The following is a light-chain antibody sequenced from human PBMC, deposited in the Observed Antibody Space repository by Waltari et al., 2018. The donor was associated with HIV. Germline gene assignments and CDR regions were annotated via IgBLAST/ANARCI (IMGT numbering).Light chain of an antibody. J-gene: IGLJ2*01. V-gene: IGLV1-51*01. CDR2: DDT. Sequence: QSVLTQPPSVSATPGQRVTISCSGRTSNIGYNLVSWYQHIPGTAPKLLIYDDTERPSGIPDRFFGSRSGTSATLGITGLQTGDEADYYCATWDSSLNALLFGGGTKLTAL. CDR1: TSNIGYNL. CDR3: ATWDSSLNALL.